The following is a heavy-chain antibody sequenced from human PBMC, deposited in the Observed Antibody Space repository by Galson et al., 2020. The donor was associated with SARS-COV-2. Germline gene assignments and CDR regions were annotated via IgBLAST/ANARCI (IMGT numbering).Heavy chain of an antibody. CDR3: ARAKVHRWGQQPPHF. Sequence: SETLSLTCTVSGYSIRSGYYWGWIRQPPGQGLEWIGSFYHSGGTYYNPSFEIRVTISIDTSKNQFSRNLASATAADTAVYYWARAKVHRWGQQPPHFWGPGAPVTVSS. J-gene: IGHJ4*02. V-gene: IGHV4-38-2*02. CDR2: FYHSGGT. D-gene: IGHD6-13*01. CDR1: GYSIRSGYY.